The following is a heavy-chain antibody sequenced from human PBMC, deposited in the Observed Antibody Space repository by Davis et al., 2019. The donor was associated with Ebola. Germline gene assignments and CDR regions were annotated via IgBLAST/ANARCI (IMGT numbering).Heavy chain of an antibody. Sequence: SVPVSRLASRYTHTDYHMHWARPPPGQGLEWLGRINPNSGGTNYAQKFQGRVTMTRDTSISTAYMELSRLRSDDTAVYYCATPTTKGFGNWGQGTLVTVSS. V-gene: IGHV1-2*06. CDR3: ATPTTKGFGN. CDR2: INPNSGGT. CDR1: RYTHTDYH. D-gene: IGHD1-14*01. J-gene: IGHJ4*02.